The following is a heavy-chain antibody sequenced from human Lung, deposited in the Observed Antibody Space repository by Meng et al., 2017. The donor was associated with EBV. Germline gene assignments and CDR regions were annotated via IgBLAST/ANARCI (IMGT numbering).Heavy chain of an antibody. J-gene: IGHJ2*01. CDR2: INTHTGNP. D-gene: IGHD3-22*01. V-gene: IGHV7-4-1*02. CDR1: GYTFINYA. CDR3: ARGGPYPDSSGFHWYFDL. Sequence: QVQRVQFGFDLKKPGASVKVSCKASGYTFINYAINWVRQAPGQGLEWMGWINTHTGNPTYGQGFTGRFVLSSDTSVSTANLQISSLKAEDTAVYYCARGGPYPDSSGFHWYFDLWGRGTLVTVSS.